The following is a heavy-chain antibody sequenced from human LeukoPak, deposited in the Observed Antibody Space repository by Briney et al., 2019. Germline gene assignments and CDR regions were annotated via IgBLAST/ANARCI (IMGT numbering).Heavy chain of an antibody. V-gene: IGHV3-30*18. J-gene: IGHJ4*02. CDR1: GFTFSSYS. D-gene: IGHD2-15*01. Sequence: GGSLRLSCAASGFTFSSYSMNWVRQAPGKGLEWVAVISYDGSNKYYADSVKGRFTISRDNSKNTLYLQMNSLRAEDTAVYYCAKDAVVVAATWVRRGYYFDYWGQGTLVTVSS. CDR3: AKDAVVVAATWVRRGYYFDY. CDR2: ISYDGSNK.